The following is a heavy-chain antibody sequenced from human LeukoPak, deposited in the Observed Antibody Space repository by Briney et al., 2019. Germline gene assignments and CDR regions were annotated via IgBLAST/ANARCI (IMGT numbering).Heavy chain of an antibody. CDR1: GYTFTDYY. J-gene: IGHJ3*02. D-gene: IGHD3-22*01. Sequence: ASVKVSCKASGYTFTDYYMRWVRQAPGQGLEWMGWINPNSGVTNYAQKFQGRVTMTRDTSINTAYMELSRLRSDDTAVYYCARATFYYDNDAFDIWGQGTMVTVSS. CDR2: INPNSGVT. V-gene: IGHV1-2*02. CDR3: ARATFYYDNDAFDI.